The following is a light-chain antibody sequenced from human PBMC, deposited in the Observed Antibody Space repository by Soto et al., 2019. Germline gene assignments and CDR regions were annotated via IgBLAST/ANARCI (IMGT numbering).Light chain of an antibody. CDR2: KAS. V-gene: IGKV1-5*03. CDR1: QGIGNA. J-gene: IGKJ1*01. Sequence: IQMTQSPSSLSASVGDRVTISCRASQGIGNALGWYQQKPGKAPKLLIYKASTLKSGVPSRFSGSGSGTEFTLTTSSLQPDDFATYYCQHYNSYSEAFGQGTKVDIK. CDR3: QHYNSYSEA.